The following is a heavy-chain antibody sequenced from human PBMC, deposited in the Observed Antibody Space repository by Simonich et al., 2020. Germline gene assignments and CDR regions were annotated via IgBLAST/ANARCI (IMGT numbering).Heavy chain of an antibody. D-gene: IGHD1-1*01. CDR2: INPDYSGT. Sequence: EVQLVQSGAEVKKPGESLKISCKGSGYSFTSYWNGWVREMPGKGLEWMGIINPDYSGTTSSPAFQGQVTISADKSISTAYLQWSSLKASDTAMYYCARQLNDFDIWGQGTMVTVSS. CDR1: GYSFTSYW. CDR3: ARQLNDFDI. J-gene: IGHJ3*02. V-gene: IGHV5-51*01.